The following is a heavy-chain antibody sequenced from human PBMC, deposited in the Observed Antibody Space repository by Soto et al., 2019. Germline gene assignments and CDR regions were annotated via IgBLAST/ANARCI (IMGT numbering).Heavy chain of an antibody. V-gene: IGHV1-69*12. J-gene: IGHJ6*02. Sequence: QVQLEQSGAEVKKPGSSVKVSCKASGGSFSNAAISWVRQAPGQGLEWMGGIMPIFRTPDYAQKFQGRVTLTAGESTSTVYRELRGLRSDDTAIYYCARDKDRLQLGGNYYYILDVWGQGTTVTVSS. D-gene: IGHD5-12*01. CDR3: ARDKDRLQLGGNYYYILDV. CDR2: IMPIFRTP. CDR1: GGSFSNAA.